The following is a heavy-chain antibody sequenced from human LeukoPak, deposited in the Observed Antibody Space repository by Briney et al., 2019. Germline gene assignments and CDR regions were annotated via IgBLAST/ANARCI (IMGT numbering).Heavy chain of an antibody. CDR3: TTAPYYDFWSGYNPGYYYYGMDV. V-gene: IGHV3-15*01. CDR2: IKSKTDGGTT. Sequence: GGSLRLSCAASGFTFSNAWMSWVRQAPGKGLEWVGRIKSKTDGGTTDCAAPVKGRFTISRDDSKNTLYLQMNSLKTEDTAVYYCTTAPYYDFWSGYNPGYYYYGMDVWGQGTTVTVSS. D-gene: IGHD3-3*01. CDR1: GFTFSNAW. J-gene: IGHJ6*02.